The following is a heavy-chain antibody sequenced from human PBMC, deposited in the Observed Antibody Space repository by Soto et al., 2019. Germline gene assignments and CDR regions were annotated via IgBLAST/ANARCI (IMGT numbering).Heavy chain of an antibody. V-gene: IGHV4-59*01. CDR1: GDSISSFY. CDR2: ILHSGST. Sequence: SETLSLTCTVSGDSISSFYWGWIRQPPGKGLEWIGYILHSGSTNYNPSLESRVTISLDASKNQFSLKLSSVTAADTAVYYCAREDFWSGCDHWGQGTQVTVSS. CDR3: AREDFWSGCDH. D-gene: IGHD3-3*01. J-gene: IGHJ1*01.